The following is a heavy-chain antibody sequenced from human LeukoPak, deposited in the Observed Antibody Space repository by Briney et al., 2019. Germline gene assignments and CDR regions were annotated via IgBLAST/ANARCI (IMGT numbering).Heavy chain of an antibody. CDR3: ARVYPDDYYYYGMDV. Sequence: GGSLRLSCAASGFTFSSYSMNWVRQAPGKGLEWVSSISSSSSYIYYADSVKGRFTISRDNAKNPLYLQMNSLRAEDTAVYYCARVYPDDYYYYGMDVWGQGTTVTVSS. V-gene: IGHV3-21*01. CDR2: ISSSSSYI. J-gene: IGHJ6*02. CDR1: GFTFSSYS. D-gene: IGHD2-2*02.